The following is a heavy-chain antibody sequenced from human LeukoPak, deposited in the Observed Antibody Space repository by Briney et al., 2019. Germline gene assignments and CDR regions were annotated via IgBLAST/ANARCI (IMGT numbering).Heavy chain of an antibody. CDR2: IYSGGST. V-gene: IGHV3-66*01. Sequence: QSGGSLRLSCAASGFTFSSNYMSWVRQAPGKGLEWVSVIYSGGSTYYADSVKGRFTISRDNSKNTLSLQMNSLRGEDTAVYYCTRETASEGMGTGGFDDWGQGTLVTASS. CDR1: GFTFSSNY. D-gene: IGHD1-1*01. J-gene: IGHJ4*02. CDR3: TRETASEGMGTGGFDD.